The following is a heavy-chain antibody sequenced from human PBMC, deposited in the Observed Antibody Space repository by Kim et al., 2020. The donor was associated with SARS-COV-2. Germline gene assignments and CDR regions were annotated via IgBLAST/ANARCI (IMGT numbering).Heavy chain of an antibody. CDR3: VKDESGTTGMDV. V-gene: IGHV3-64D*09. J-gene: IGHJ6*02. CDR1: GFTFNSVA. Sequence: GGSLRLSCSGTGFTFNSVAMYWVRQTPGKGLQYVSAISSDGTGTYYTDSLKDRFIVSRDNSKNTLYLQMSSLRTEDTAVYYCVKDESGTTGMDVWGQGTTVTVSS. CDR2: ISSDGTGT. D-gene: IGHD1-1*01.